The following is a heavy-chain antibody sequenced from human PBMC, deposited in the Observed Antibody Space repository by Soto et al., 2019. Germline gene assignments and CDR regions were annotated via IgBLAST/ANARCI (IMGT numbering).Heavy chain of an antibody. J-gene: IGHJ6*02. V-gene: IGHV4-31*03. D-gene: IGHD2-2*01. CDR1: GGSISSGGYY. CDR2: IYYSGST. CDR3: ARRAVVPAADYGMDV. Sequence: SETLSLTCTVSGGSISSGGYYWSWIRQHPGKGLEWIGCIYYSGSTYYNPSLTSRITISVDTSKNQFSLKLSSVTAADTAVYYCARRAVVPAADYGMDVWGQGTTVTVSS.